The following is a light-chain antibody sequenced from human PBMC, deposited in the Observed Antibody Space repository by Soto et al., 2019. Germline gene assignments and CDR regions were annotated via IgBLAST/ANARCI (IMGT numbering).Light chain of an antibody. CDR1: YSDIGAYNL. CDR2: EVR. CDR3: SSYTTTSTLV. V-gene: IGLV2-14*01. J-gene: IGLJ3*02. Sequence: QSVLTQPPSASGSPGQSVTIPCTGTYSDIGAYNLVSWYQQRPGEAPKLIISEVRNRPSGISYRFTGSKSGNTASLTISGLQAEDEADYYCSSYTTTSTLVFGGGTKLTVL.